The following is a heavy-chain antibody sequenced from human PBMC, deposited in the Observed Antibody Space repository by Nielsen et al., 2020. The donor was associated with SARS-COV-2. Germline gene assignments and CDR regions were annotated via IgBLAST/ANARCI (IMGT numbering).Heavy chain of an antibody. V-gene: IGHV4-59*01. CDR3: ARDRRAVAYFDY. CDR2: IYYSGST. D-gene: IGHD6-19*01. CDR1: GGSISSYY. Sequence: SETLSLTCTVSGGSISSYYWSWIRQPPGKGLEWIGYIYYSGSTNYNPSLKSRVTISVDTSKNQFSLKLSSVTAADTAVYYCARDRRAVAYFDYWGQGTLVTVSS. J-gene: IGHJ4*02.